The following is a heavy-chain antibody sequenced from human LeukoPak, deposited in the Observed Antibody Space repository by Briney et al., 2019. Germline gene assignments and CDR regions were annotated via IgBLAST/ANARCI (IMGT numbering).Heavy chain of an antibody. J-gene: IGHJ4*02. Sequence: GGSLRLSCAASEFTFSSYSMNWVRQAPGKGLEWVSYITNSGNSKSYADSVKGRFTISRDNTKNSLYLQMNGLRAEDTAVYYCARDVRAAIGYWGQGTLVTVSS. CDR3: ARDVRAAIGY. CDR2: ITNSGNSK. D-gene: IGHD2-15*01. V-gene: IGHV3-48*01. CDR1: EFTFSSYS.